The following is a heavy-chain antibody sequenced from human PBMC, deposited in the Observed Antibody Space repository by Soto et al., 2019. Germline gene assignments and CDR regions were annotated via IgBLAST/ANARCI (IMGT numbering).Heavy chain of an antibody. CDR2: MNPNSGNT. CDR1: GYTFTSYD. Sequence: ASVKVSCKASGYTFTSYDINWVRQATGQGLEWMGWMNPNSGNTGYAQKFQGRVTMTRNTSISTAYIELSSLRSEDTAVYYCARVTGYSSSWYYYYGMDVWGQGTTVTVSS. J-gene: IGHJ6*02. CDR3: ARVTGYSSSWYYYYGMDV. V-gene: IGHV1-8*01. D-gene: IGHD6-13*01.